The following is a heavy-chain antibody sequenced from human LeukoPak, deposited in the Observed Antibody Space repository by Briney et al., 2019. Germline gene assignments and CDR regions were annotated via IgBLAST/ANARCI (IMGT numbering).Heavy chain of an antibody. Sequence: ASVKVSCKASGYTFTSYDINWVRQAPGQGLEWMGWMNPNSGNTGYAQKFQGRVTMTRNTSISTAYMELSSLRSEDTAVYYCARGSLHCSSTSCYLGIYYYGMDVWGQGTTVTVSS. CDR3: ARGSLHCSSTSCYLGIYYYGMDV. D-gene: IGHD2-2*01. J-gene: IGHJ6*02. V-gene: IGHV1-8*01. CDR2: MNPNSGNT. CDR1: GYTFTSYD.